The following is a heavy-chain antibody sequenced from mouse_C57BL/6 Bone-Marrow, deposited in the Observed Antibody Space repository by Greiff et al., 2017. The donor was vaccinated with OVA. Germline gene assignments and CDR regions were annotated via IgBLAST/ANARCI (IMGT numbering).Heavy chain of an antibody. CDR2: IYPRSGNT. J-gene: IGHJ2*01. D-gene: IGHD3-2*02. CDR3: ASSGYTRSYFDY. V-gene: IGHV1-81*01. CDR1: GYTFTSYG. Sequence: QVQLQQSGAELARPGASVKLSCKASGYTFTSYGISWVKQRTGQGLEWIGEIYPRSGNTYYNEKFKGKATLTADKSSSTAYMELRSLTSEDSAVYFWASSGYTRSYFDYWGQGTTLTVSS.